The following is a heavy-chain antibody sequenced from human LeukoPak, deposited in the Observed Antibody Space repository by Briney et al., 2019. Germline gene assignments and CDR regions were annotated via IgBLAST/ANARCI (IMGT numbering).Heavy chain of an antibody. CDR1: GGSISSSSYC. D-gene: IGHD6-13*01. V-gene: IGHV4-39*01. CDR2: IYYSGST. CDR3: ARGDSSWLDFDY. Sequence: SETLSLTCTVSGGSISSSSYCWGWIRQPPGKGLEWIGSIYYSGSTYYNPSLKSRVTISVDTSKNQFSLKLSSVTAADTAVYYCARGDSSWLDFDYWGQGTLVTVSS. J-gene: IGHJ4*02.